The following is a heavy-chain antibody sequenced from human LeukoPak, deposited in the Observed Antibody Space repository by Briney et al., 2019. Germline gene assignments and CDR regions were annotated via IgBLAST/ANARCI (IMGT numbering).Heavy chain of an antibody. J-gene: IGHJ4*02. D-gene: IGHD6-13*01. CDR2: ISWNSGSI. CDR1: GFTFDDYA. V-gene: IGHV3-9*03. Sequence: SGGSLRLSCAASGFTFDDYAMHWVRQAPGKGLEWASGISWNSGSIGYADSVKGRFTISRDNAKNSLYLQMNSLRAEDMALYYCAKDSGGTIAGPIVWGQGTLVTVSS. CDR3: AKDSGGTIAGPIV.